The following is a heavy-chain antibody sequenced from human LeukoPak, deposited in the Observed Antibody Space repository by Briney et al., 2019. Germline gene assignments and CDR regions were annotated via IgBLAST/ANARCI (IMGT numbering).Heavy chain of an antibody. CDR2: IRYDGSNK. Sequence: GSLRLSCAASGFTFSSYGMHWVRQAPGRGLEWVAFIRYDGSNKYYADSVKGRFTISRDNSKNTLYLQMSSLRADDTAIYYCARAGELRYMDVWGKGTAVTVSS. J-gene: IGHJ6*03. CDR1: GFTFSSYG. V-gene: IGHV3-30*02. D-gene: IGHD3-16*01. CDR3: ARAGELRYMDV.